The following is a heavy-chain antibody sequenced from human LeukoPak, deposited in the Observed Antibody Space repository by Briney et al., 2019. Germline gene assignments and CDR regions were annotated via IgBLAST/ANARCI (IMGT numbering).Heavy chain of an antibody. Sequence: SETLSLTCTVSSGSISTYYWSWIRQSPGKGLEWMGYIFHSGSTTYNPSLSSRLTISVDTSKNQFSLELRSVTAADTAVYYCATTKRIYEALYYFDYWGQGTLVTVSS. V-gene: IGHV4-59*12. CDR2: IFHSGST. CDR3: ATTKRIYEALYYFDY. D-gene: IGHD3-22*01. J-gene: IGHJ4*02. CDR1: SGSISTYY.